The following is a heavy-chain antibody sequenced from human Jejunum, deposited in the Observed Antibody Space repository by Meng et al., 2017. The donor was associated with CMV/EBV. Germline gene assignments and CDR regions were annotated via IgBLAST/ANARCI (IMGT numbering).Heavy chain of an antibody. CDR2: TSWNSDDI. V-gene: IGHV3-9*01. CDR1: GFTFDDYA. Sequence: GFTFDDYAMHWVRQAPGKGLEWVSSTSWNSDDIGYADSVKGRFTISRDNANNSLYLQMESLREEDTALYYCAKGPYSSSRTPFDCWGQGTRVTVSS. J-gene: IGHJ4*02. CDR3: AKGPYSSSRTPFDC. D-gene: IGHD6-13*01.